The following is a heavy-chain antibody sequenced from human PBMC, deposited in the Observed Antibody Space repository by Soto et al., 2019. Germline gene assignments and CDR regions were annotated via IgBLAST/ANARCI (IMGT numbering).Heavy chain of an antibody. D-gene: IGHD3-16*01. CDR1: GFTFSNYA. Sequence: EVQLLDSGGGLVRPGGSLRLSCAASGFTFSNYAMTWVRQGPGKGLEWVSGISGSGGRSYYADSVKGRFNISRDNSKSTLYLQMNSLRAEDTAVYYCAKAYFVWSSEQPYYFDYWGQGTLVTVSS. V-gene: IGHV3-23*01. CDR2: ISGSGGRS. J-gene: IGHJ4*02. CDR3: AKAYFVWSSEQPYYFDY.